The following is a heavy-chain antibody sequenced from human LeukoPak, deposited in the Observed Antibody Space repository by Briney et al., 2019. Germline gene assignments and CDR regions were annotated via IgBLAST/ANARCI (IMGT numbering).Heavy chain of an antibody. Sequence: GGSLRLSCAASGCTFSSYCMSWVRQAPAKGLEWVGNVNQDGSENYSVHSVKGPLTTFRHTATNSLHLQMHSLRAADTAVYYCAREPYDSSGYYYIDNWGPGAQVTASS. CDR1: GCTFSSYC. CDR2: VNQDGSEN. CDR3: AREPYDSSGYYYIDN. D-gene: IGHD3-22*01. J-gene: IGHJ4*02. V-gene: IGHV3-7*04.